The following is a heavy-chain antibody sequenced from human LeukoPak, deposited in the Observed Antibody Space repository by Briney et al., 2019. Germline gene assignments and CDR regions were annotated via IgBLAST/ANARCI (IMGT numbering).Heavy chain of an antibody. D-gene: IGHD6-25*01. Sequence: SETLSLICAVYGGSFSGYYWGWLRQPSGKGLEWIGYIYYSGSTNYNPSLKSRVTISVDTSKNQFSLKLSSVTAADTAVYYCARGSMRSAATYAFDIWGQGTMVTVSS. CDR1: GGSFSGYY. CDR3: ARGSMRSAATYAFDI. V-gene: IGHV4-59*01. J-gene: IGHJ3*02. CDR2: IYYSGST.